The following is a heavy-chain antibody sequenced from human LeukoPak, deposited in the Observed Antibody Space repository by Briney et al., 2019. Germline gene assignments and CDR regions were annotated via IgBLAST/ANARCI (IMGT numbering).Heavy chain of an antibody. D-gene: IGHD6-19*01. CDR1: GYSFAGYY. J-gene: IGHJ4*02. CDR3: ARFSGWYLHYFDY. CDR2: INPNSGGT. V-gene: IGHV1-2*02. Sequence: ASVTVSCKASGYSFAGYYVHWVRQAPGQGLEWMGWINPNSGGTNFAQKFQGRVTMTRDTSIGTDYMELSRLTSDDTAVYYCARFSGWYLHYFDYWGQGTLVTVSS.